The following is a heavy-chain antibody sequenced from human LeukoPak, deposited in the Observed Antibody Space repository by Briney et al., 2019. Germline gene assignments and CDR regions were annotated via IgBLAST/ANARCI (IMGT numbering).Heavy chain of an antibody. Sequence: ASVEVSRKASGYTFTSYGISWVRQAPGQGLEWMGWISAYNGNTNYAQKLQGRVTMTTDTSTSTAYMELRSLRSDDTAVYYCAREGYCSSTSCRTYYFDYWGQGTLVTVSS. J-gene: IGHJ4*02. CDR3: AREGYCSSTSCRTYYFDY. CDR2: ISAYNGNT. D-gene: IGHD2-2*01. CDR1: GYTFTSYG. V-gene: IGHV1-18*01.